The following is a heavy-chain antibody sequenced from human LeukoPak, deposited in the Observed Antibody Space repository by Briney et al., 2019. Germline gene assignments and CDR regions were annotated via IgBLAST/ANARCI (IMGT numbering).Heavy chain of an antibody. Sequence: GGSLRLSCVASGFIFSNYAMYWVRQAPGKGLEWVAVMSYDGTNEYYADSVKGRFTIFRDSSETPLSLQMNSLRTEDTAVYYCARGPPTTVTTNYLNYWGQGTLVTVSS. CDR2: MSYDGTNE. D-gene: IGHD4-11*01. V-gene: IGHV3-30-3*01. CDR1: GFIFSNYA. CDR3: ARGPPTTVTTNYLNY. J-gene: IGHJ4*02.